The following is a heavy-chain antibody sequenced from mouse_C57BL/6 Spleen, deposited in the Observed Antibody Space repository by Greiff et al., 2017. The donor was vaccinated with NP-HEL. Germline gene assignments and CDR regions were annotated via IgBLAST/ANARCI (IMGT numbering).Heavy chain of an antibody. V-gene: IGHV5-9-1*02. CDR3: TRGGGSSYFDY. J-gene: IGHJ2*01. CDR2: ISSGGDYI. CDR1: GFTFSSYA. D-gene: IGHD1-1*01. Sequence: EVHLVESGEGLVKPGGSLKLSCAASGFTFSSYAMSWVRQTPEKRLEWVAYISSGGDYIYYADTVKGRFTISRDNARNTLYLQMSSLKSEDTAMYYCTRGGGSSYFDYWGQGTTLTVSS.